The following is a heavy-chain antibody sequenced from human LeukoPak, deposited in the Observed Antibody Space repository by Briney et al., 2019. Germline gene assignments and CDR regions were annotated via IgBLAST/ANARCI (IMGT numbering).Heavy chain of an antibody. CDR2: IASSGTYI. D-gene: IGHD1-26*01. J-gene: IGHJ4*02. Sequence: GRSLRLSCTASGFTFGDHAMSWVRQAPGKGLEWVSFIASSGTYITYADSVKGRFTISRDNDKNSLYLQMNSLSAEDTAVYYCARDLSATARAYDYWGQGILVTVSS. V-gene: IGHV3-21*01. CDR1: GFTFGDHA. CDR3: ARDLSATARAYDY.